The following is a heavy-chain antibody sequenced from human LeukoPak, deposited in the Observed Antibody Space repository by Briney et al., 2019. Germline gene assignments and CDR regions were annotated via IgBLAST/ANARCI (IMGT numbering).Heavy chain of an antibody. CDR3: ARVSVAGEIDY. CDR1: GGSISSGDCY. J-gene: IGHJ4*02. Sequence: SSQTLSLTCTVSGGSISSGDCYWSWIRQPPGKGLEWIGYIYYSGSTYYNPSLKSRVTISVDTSKNQFSLKLSSVTAADTAVYYCARVSVAGEIDYWGQGTLVTVSS. V-gene: IGHV4-30-4*01. D-gene: IGHD6-19*01. CDR2: IYYSGST.